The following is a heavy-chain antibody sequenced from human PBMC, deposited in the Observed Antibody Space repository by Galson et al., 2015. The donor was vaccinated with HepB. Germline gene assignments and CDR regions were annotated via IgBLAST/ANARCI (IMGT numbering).Heavy chain of an antibody. V-gene: IGHV3-7*03. CDR1: GFTFSCYW. D-gene: IGHD6-25*01. Sequence: SLRLSCAASGFTFSCYWMSWVRQAPGKGLEWVANIKQDGSEKYYVDSVKGRFTISRDNAKNSLYLQMNSLRAEDTAVYYCARDLDAATPGDYWGQGTLVTVSS. CDR3: ARDLDAATPGDY. CDR2: IKQDGSEK. J-gene: IGHJ4*02.